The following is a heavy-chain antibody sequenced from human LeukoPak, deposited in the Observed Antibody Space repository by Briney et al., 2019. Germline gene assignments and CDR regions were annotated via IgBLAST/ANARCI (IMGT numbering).Heavy chain of an antibody. D-gene: IGHD3-10*01. V-gene: IGHV3-30*03. Sequence: GRSLRLSCAASGFTFSSYGMHWVRQAPGKGLEWVAVISYDGSNKYYADSVKGRFTISRDNSKNTLYLQMNSLRAEDTAVYYCARGPLWFGEFTDAFDIWGQGTMVTVSS. CDR1: GFTFSSYG. CDR3: ARGPLWFGEFTDAFDI. CDR2: ISYDGSNK. J-gene: IGHJ3*02.